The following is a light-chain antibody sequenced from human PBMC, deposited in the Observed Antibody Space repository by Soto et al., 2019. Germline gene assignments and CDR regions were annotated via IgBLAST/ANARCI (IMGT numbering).Light chain of an antibody. Sequence: DIQMTQSPSSLSVSIGDRITITCRSSQSISVYLNWYQKKPGTPPKLLIYAASNLQSGVPLRFIGSGSGTDFTLTISSLLSEDFASYYCQQSYRIPYTFGQGTKLEI. V-gene: IGKV1-39*01. J-gene: IGKJ2*01. CDR1: QSISVY. CDR3: QQSYRIPYT. CDR2: AAS.